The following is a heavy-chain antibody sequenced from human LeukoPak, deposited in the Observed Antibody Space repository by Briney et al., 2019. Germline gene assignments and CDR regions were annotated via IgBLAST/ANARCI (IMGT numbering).Heavy chain of an antibody. Sequence: PSGTLSLTCAVSDDSISNINWWWSWVRQPPGKGLEWIGEIHDGGSTTYHPSLKSRVTISVDKSKNQFSLTLTSVTAADTAVYFCARGAHYAWNSWGQGTLVTVSS. CDR1: DDSISNINW. D-gene: IGHD3-16*01. CDR3: ARGAHYAWNS. J-gene: IGHJ4*02. V-gene: IGHV4-4*02. CDR2: IHDGGST.